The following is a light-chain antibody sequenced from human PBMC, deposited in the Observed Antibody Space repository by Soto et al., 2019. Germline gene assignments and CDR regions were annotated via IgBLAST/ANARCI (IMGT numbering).Light chain of an antibody. J-gene: IGKJ2*01. CDR3: QQYSAYPYT. V-gene: IGKV1-5*01. CDR1: QPISSW. Sequence: DIPMTQSPSTLSASVGDRVTITCRASQPISSWLAWHQQKSGRAPKLLIYDASSLEGGVPSRFSGSGSGTEFTLTISSLQADDFATYYCQQYSAYPYTFGQGTKVEI. CDR2: DAS.